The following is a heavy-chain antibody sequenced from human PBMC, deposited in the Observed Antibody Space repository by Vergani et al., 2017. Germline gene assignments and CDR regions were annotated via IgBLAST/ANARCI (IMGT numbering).Heavy chain of an antibody. CDR1: GGSISSYY. J-gene: IGHJ3*02. Sequence: QVQLQESGPGLVKPSETLSLTCTVSGGSISSYYWSWIRQPPGKGLEWIGYIYYSGSTNYNPSLKSRVTISVDTSKNQFSLKLGSVTAADTAVYYCARDGYCSSTSCYTADDAFDIWGQGTMVTVSS. V-gene: IGHV4-59*01. D-gene: IGHD2-2*02. CDR3: ARDGYCSSTSCYTADDAFDI. CDR2: IYYSGST.